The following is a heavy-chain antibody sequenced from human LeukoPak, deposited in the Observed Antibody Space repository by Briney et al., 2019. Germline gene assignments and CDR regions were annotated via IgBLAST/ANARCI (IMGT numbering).Heavy chain of an antibody. D-gene: IGHD3-9*01. CDR1: GGSISSSSYY. CDR3: ARQDYDILTGYSSRFDY. J-gene: IGHJ4*02. Sequence: SETLSLTCTVSGGSISSSSYYWGWIRQPPGKGLEWIGSIYYSGSTYYNPSLKSRVTISVDTSKNQFSLKLSSVTAADTAVYYCARQDYDILTGYSSRFDYWGQGTLVTVSS. CDR2: IYYSGST. V-gene: IGHV4-39*01.